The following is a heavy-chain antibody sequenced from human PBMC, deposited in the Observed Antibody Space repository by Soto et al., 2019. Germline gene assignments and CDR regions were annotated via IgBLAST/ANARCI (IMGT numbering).Heavy chain of an antibody. CDR3: AKDWYEDY. J-gene: IGHJ4*02. D-gene: IGHD6-13*01. CDR2: INNAGTT. Sequence: GGSLRLSCAAPGFTFTTYAMTWVRQAPGKGLEWISAINNAGTTYYADSVKGRSTISRDNAKNTLYLQMNGLRVEDTAVYYCAKDWYEDYWGQGTLVTVSS. V-gene: IGHV3-23*01. CDR1: GFTFTTYA.